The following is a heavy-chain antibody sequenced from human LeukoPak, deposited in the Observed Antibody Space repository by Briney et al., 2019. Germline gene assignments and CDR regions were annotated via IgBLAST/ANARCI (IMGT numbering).Heavy chain of an antibody. CDR3: ARRLGYCSDGSCCSLNY. D-gene: IGHD2-15*01. CDR1: GYTFTSYD. J-gene: IGHJ4*02. CDR2: MNPNSGNT. Sequence: GASVKVSCKASGYTFTSYDINWVRQATGQGLEWMGWMNPNSGNTGYAQKFQGRVTMTRNTSISTAYMELSNLRSEDTAVYYCARRLGYCSDGSCCSLNYWGQGTLVTVSS. V-gene: IGHV1-8*01.